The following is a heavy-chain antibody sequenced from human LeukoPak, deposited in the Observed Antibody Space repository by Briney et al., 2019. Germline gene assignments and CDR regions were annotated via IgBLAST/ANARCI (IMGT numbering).Heavy chain of an antibody. CDR1: GYTFTGYY. CDR2: INPNSGGT. Sequence: GASVKVSCKASGYTFTGYYMHWVRQAPGQGLEWMGWINPNSGGTNYAQKFQGRVTMTRNTSISTAYMELSSLRSEDTAVYYCARSPHYDSSGYQNWYFDLWGRGTLVTVSS. J-gene: IGHJ2*01. V-gene: IGHV1-2*02. CDR3: ARSPHYDSSGYQNWYFDL. D-gene: IGHD3-22*01.